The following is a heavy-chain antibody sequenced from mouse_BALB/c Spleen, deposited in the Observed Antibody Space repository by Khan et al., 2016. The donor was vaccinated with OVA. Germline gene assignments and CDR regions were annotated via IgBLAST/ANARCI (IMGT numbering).Heavy chain of an antibody. D-gene: IGHD2-14*01. CDR1: GYTFTSYT. CDR3: VRDGAYHRNDGWFAY. J-gene: IGHJ3*01. CDR2: INPSNDYT. Sequence: QVQLKQSGAELARPGASVKMSCKASGYTFTSYTIHWIKKRPGQGLEWIGYINPSNDYTNYNQKFKDKATLTTDKSSTTAYLRLSSLTSDDSAVYNGVRDGAYHRNDGWFAYWGQGTLVTVSA. V-gene: IGHV1-4*01.